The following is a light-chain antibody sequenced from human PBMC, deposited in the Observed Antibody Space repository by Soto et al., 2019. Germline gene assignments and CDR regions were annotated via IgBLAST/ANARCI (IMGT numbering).Light chain of an antibody. V-gene: IGKV3-11*01. J-gene: IGKJ2*01. CDR3: QQRSNWPPGTT. Sequence: EIVLTQSPATLSLSPGERATITCRASESISKYLAWYQQKPGQAPRLLLYDAFNRATGIPARFSGSGSGTDFTFTISSLEPEDFAFYYCQQRSNWPPGTTFGQGTRLEIK. CDR2: DAF. CDR1: ESISKY.